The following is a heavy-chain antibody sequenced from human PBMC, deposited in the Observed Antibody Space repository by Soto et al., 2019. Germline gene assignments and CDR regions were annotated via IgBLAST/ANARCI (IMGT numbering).Heavy chain of an antibody. Sequence: ILSCAACGFTFSSYSMNWVRQAPGKGLEWVSCISSSSSYIYYADSVKGRFTISRDNAXXXXXXQXKXLXXEXTAXYYCARDPGRLYYYYYGIDVWGQGTMVTVTS. V-gene: IGHV3-21*01. CDR2: ISSSSSYI. CDR1: GFTFSSYS. CDR3: ARDPGRLYYYYYGIDV. J-gene: IGHJ6*02.